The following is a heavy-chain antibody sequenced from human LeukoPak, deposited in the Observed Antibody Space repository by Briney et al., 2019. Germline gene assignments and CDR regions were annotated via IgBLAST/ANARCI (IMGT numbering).Heavy chain of an antibody. V-gene: IGHV3-23*01. CDR2: ISGSGGST. CDR3: AKDWDDIVLMVYALTGGAFDI. D-gene: IGHD2-8*01. J-gene: IGHJ3*02. CDR1: GFTFSSYA. Sequence: GGSLRLSCAASGFTFSSYAMSWVRQAPGKGLERVSAISGSGGSTYYADSVKGRFTISRDNSKHSLYLPMNRLTAEVTAVYYCAKDWDDIVLMVYALTGGAFDIWGQGTMVTVSS.